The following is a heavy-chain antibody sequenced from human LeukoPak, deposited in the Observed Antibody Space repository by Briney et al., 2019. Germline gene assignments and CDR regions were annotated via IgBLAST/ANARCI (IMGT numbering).Heavy chain of an antibody. CDR2: IGSGGGSI. Sequence: PGGSLRLSCAASGFTFSNYEMNWVRQAPGKGLEWDSYIGSGGGSIYYADSVRGRFTSSRDNAKKSLFLQMNSLRVEDTAVYYCARDDYGGTFDAFDIWGQGAMVTVSS. V-gene: IGHV3-48*03. J-gene: IGHJ3*02. D-gene: IGHD4-17*01. CDR1: GFTFSNYE. CDR3: ARDDYGGTFDAFDI.